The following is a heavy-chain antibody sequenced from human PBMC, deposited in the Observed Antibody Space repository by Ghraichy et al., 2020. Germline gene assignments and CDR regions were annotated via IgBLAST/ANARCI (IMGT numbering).Heavy chain of an antibody. J-gene: IGHJ4*02. V-gene: IGHV3-13*01. D-gene: IGHD6-13*01. CDR2: IGTAGDT. CDR3: ARGAEGRVGQLVSG. Sequence: GGSLRLSCAASGFTFSSYDMHWVRQATGKGLEWVSAIGTAGDTYYPGSVKGRFTISRENAKNSLYLQMNSLRAGDTAVYYCARGAEGRVGQLVSGWGQGTLVTVSS. CDR1: GFTFSSYD.